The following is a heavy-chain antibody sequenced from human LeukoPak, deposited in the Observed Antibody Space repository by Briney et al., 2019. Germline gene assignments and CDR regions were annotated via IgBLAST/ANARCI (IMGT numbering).Heavy chain of an antibody. J-gene: IGHJ3*02. CDR3: ASSEAEMATILYAFDI. CDR2: ILPIFGTA. CDR1: LGTFCRYA. V-gene: IGHV1-69*05. D-gene: IGHD5-24*01. Sequence: SVKVSCTASLGTFCRYAISWVGQAPGQGREWMGRILPIFGTANYAQKFQGRVTITTDESTSTAYTELSSLRSEDTAVYYCASSEAEMATILYAFDIWGQGTMVTVSS.